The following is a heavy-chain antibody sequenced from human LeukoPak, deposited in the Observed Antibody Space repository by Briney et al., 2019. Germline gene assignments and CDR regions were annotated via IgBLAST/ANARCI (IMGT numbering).Heavy chain of an antibody. D-gene: IGHD5-24*01. Sequence: SETLSLTCTASGGSISSYYWSWIRQPPGKGLEWIGYIYYSGSTNYNPSLKSRVTISVDTSKNQFSLKLSSVTAADTAVYYCARATARWPQFNWGQGTLVTVSS. CDR1: GGSISSYY. V-gene: IGHV4-59*01. CDR2: IYYSGST. CDR3: ARATARWPQFN. J-gene: IGHJ4*02.